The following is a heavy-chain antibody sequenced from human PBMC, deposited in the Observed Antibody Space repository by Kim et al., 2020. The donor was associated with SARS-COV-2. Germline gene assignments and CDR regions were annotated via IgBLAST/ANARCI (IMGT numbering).Heavy chain of an antibody. CDR2: IYYSGST. Sequence: SETLSLTCTVSGGSISSGGYYWSWIRQHPGKGLEWIGYIYYSGSTYYNPSLKSRVTISVDTSKNQFSLKLSSVTAADTAVYYCAREILLWFGELRNNWFDPWGQGTLVTVSS. V-gene: IGHV4-31*03. CDR3: AREILLWFGELRNNWFDP. J-gene: IGHJ5*02. CDR1: GGSISSGGYY. D-gene: IGHD3-10*01.